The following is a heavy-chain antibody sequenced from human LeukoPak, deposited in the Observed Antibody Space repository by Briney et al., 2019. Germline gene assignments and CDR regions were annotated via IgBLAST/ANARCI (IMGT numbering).Heavy chain of an antibody. Sequence: GGSLRLSCSASGFTFSSYAMHWVRQAPGKGLEYVSAISSNGGSTYYADSVKGRFTISRDNSKNTLYLQMNSLRAEDTAVYYCAKDPSSYYDSSGYYLDYWGQGTLVTVSS. CDR2: ISSNGGST. J-gene: IGHJ4*02. CDR1: GFTFSSYA. V-gene: IGHV3-64*04. D-gene: IGHD3-22*01. CDR3: AKDPSSYYDSSGYYLDY.